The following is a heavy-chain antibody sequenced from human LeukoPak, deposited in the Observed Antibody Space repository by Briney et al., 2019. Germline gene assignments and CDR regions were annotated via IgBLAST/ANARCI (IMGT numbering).Heavy chain of an antibody. V-gene: IGHV3-11*04. CDR1: GFTFSDYY. CDR3: ARIGYSSSSYDY. J-gene: IGHJ4*02. Sequence: PGGSLRLSCAASGFTFSDYYMSWIRQAPGKGLEWVSYISSSGSTIVYADSVKGRFTVSRDNAKNSMFLQISSLRVEDTAVYYCARIGYSSSSYDYWGQGTLVTVSS. D-gene: IGHD6-6*01. CDR2: ISSSGSTI.